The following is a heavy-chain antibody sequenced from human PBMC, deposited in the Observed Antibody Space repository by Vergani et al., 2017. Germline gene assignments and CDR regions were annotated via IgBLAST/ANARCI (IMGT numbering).Heavy chain of an antibody. Sequence: VHLVESGGGVVQYGGSLRLSCAASGFTFSRNGMHWVRQGPGKGLEWVSGISWNSGAVDYADSVRGRFTISRDNAKNSLFLEMNSLRFEDTAVYFCTKGSVYYHDSAGHGYDPYTGFDLWGQGTLVTVSS. CDR3: TKGSVYYHDSAGHGYDPYTGFDL. CDR2: ISWNSGAV. V-gene: IGHV3-9*01. D-gene: IGHD5-12*01. CDR1: GFTFSRNG. J-gene: IGHJ3*01.